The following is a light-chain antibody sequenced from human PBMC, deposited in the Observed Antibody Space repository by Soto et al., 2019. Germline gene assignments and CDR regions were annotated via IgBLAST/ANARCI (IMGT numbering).Light chain of an antibody. CDR2: DAS. J-gene: IGKJ1*01. V-gene: IGKV3-11*01. Sequence: EIVLTQSPVTLSLSPGERATLSCRASQSVSTYLAWYQQKPGQAPRLLIYDASNRATGIPARFSGSGSGTDFTLTINRLEPDDFALYYCQQYNKWPPWTFGQGTKVDIK. CDR3: QQYNKWPPWT. CDR1: QSVSTY.